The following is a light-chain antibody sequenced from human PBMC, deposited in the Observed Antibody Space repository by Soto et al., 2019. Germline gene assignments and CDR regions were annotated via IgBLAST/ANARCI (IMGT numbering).Light chain of an antibody. Sequence: EIVLTQSPATLSLSPGERATLSCRASQSVSSYLAWYQQKPGQAPRLLIYDASNRATGIPARFSGSGSGTEFTLTISSLEHDDFAVYYCQQRSNWPPRLTFGGGTEVEIK. CDR2: DAS. CDR3: QQRSNWPPRLT. CDR1: QSVSSY. V-gene: IGKV3-11*01. J-gene: IGKJ4*01.